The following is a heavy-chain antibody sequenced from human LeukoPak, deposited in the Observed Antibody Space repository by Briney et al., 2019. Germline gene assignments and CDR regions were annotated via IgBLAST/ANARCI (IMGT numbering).Heavy chain of an antibody. CDR1: GFTFDDYA. Sequence: PGGCLRLSCAASGFTFDDYAMRWVRQAPGEGLGWVSGISWNSGSIGYADSVKGRFTISRDKAKNSLYLQMNSLRAEDTALYYCGEDTGHSGYDSTFDYWGQGTLVTVSS. J-gene: IGHJ4*02. CDR2: ISWNSGSI. CDR3: GEDTGHSGYDSTFDY. D-gene: IGHD5-12*01. V-gene: IGHV3-9*01.